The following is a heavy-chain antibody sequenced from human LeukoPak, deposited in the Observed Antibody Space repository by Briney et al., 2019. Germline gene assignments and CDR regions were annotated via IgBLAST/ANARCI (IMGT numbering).Heavy chain of an antibody. CDR1: GFTFDDYG. J-gene: IGHJ4*02. V-gene: IGHV3-20*04. Sequence: GGSLRLSCAASGFTFDDYGMSWVRHAPGKGLEWVSGINWNGGSTGYADSVKGRFTISRDNAKNSLYLQMNSLRPEDTALYYCATYSGAHHKTFDDWGQGTLVTVSS. D-gene: IGHD1-26*01. CDR3: ATYSGAHHKTFDD. CDR2: INWNGGST.